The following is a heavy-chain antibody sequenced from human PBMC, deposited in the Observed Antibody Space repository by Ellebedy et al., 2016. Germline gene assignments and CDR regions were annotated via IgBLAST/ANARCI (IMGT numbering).Heavy chain of an antibody. Sequence: ASVKVSXXASGYTFTAYLMHWVRQAPGQGLEWMGWINPNSGGTNYAQKFQGRVTMTRDTSISTAYMELSRLRSDDTAVYYCARGTRTRGFDYWGQGTLVTVSS. CDR2: INPNSGGT. J-gene: IGHJ4*02. V-gene: IGHV1-2*02. CDR1: GYTFTAYL. CDR3: ARGTRTRGFDY. D-gene: IGHD3-10*01.